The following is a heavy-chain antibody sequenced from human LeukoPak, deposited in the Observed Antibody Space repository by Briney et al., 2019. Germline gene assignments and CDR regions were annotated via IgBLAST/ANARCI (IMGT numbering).Heavy chain of an antibody. CDR2: ISKNGDST. V-gene: IGHV3-64*01. CDR1: GFTFSSYA. CDR3: ARMDYSDQFFQH. J-gene: IGHJ1*01. D-gene: IGHD4-17*01. Sequence: GSLRLSCAASGFTFSSYAMHWIRQAPGKGLEYVSAISKNGDSTFHTISVKGRFPISIDNSKNTLYLQMGSLRPEDMDVYYCARMDYSDQFFQHWGQGSLVTVSS.